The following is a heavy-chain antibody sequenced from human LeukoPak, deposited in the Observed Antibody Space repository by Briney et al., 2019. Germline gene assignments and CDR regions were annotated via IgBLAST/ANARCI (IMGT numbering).Heavy chain of an antibody. J-gene: IGHJ6*03. V-gene: IGHV4-39*07. CDR2: IYYSGST. CDR1: GGSISSSSYY. Sequence: PSETLSLTCTVSGGSISSSSYYWGWIRQPPGKGLEWIGSIYYSGSTYYNPSLKSRVTISVDTSRSQFSLRLTSVTAADTAMYYCARVWSGYYTGYYYYYMDVWGKGTTVTVSS. CDR3: ARVWSGYYTGYYYYYMDV. D-gene: IGHD3-3*01.